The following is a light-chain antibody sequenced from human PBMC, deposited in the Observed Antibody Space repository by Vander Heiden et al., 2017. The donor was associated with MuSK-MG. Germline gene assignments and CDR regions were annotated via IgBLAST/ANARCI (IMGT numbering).Light chain of an antibody. CDR1: HSISNY. CDR2: AAS. V-gene: IGKV1-39*01. CDR3: QQSDSNPQST. J-gene: IGKJ1*01. Sequence: DIQMTQSPSSLSASVGDRVTITCRASHSISNYLNWYQQKPGKAPKLLIYAASSLQSGVPSRFSGSGSGTDVTLTISTRQPEDFATYYCQQSDSNPQSTFGQGTKVEIK.